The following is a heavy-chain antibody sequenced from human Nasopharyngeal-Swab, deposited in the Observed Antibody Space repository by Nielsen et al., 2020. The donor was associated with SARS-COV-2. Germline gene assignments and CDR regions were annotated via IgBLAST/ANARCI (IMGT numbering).Heavy chain of an antibody. CDR3: AKTVEYYGSGEGYYGMDV. Sequence: GGSLRLSCAASGFTFSSYDMHWVRQAPGKGLEWVAVISYDGSNKYYADSVKGRFTISRDNSKNTLYLQMNSLRAEDTAVYYCAKTVEYYGSGEGYYGMDVWGQGTTVTVSS. J-gene: IGHJ6*02. CDR2: ISYDGSNK. CDR1: GFTFSSYD. D-gene: IGHD3-10*01. V-gene: IGHV3-30*18.